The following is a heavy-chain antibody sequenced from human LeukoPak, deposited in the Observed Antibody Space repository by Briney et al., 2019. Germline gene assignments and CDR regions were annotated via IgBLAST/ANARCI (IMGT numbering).Heavy chain of an antibody. Sequence: GGSLRLSCAASGFTFSSYAMHWVRQAPGKGLEWVAVISYDGSNKYSADSVKGRFTISRGNSKNTLYLQMNSLRAEDTAVYYCAREAAAGQGYFDYWGQGTLVTVSS. CDR1: GFTFSSYA. D-gene: IGHD6-13*01. CDR2: ISYDGSNK. J-gene: IGHJ4*02. V-gene: IGHV3-30-3*01. CDR3: AREAAAGQGYFDY.